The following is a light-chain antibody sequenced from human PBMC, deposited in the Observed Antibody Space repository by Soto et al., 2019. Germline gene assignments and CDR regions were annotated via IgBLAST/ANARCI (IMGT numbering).Light chain of an antibody. CDR1: QSISSY. J-gene: IGKJ1*01. CDR3: HQYHNFPRT. Sequence: DIQMTQSPSSLSASVGDIVTITCRASQSISSYLNWYQQKPGKAPKLLIYAASSLQSGVPSRFSGSGSGTEFTLTVSSLQPDDFATYYCHQYHNFPRTFGQGTKVDIK. CDR2: AAS. V-gene: IGKV1-39*01.